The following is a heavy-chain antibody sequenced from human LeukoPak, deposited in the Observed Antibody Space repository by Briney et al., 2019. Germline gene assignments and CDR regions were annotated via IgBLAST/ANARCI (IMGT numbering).Heavy chain of an antibody. V-gene: IGHV3-30*02. CDR2: IRPDGSNE. CDR3: ARDLRDGYNYVSGMDV. D-gene: IGHD5-24*01. CDR1: RFIFSTYG. Sequence: AGGSLRLSCAASRFIFSTYGMHWVRQAPGKGLEWVAFIRPDGSNEYYAASVKGRFTISRDSSKNTLYLQMNSLRGEDTAVYYCARDLRDGYNYVSGMDVWGQGTTVTVSS. J-gene: IGHJ6*02.